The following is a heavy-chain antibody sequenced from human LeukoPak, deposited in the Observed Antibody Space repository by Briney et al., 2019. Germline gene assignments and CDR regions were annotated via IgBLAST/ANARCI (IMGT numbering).Heavy chain of an antibody. CDR3: ARDRIQLWLRGDAFDI. D-gene: IGHD5-18*01. J-gene: IGHJ3*02. V-gene: IGHV1-8*01. CDR1: GYTFTSYD. CDR2: MNLNSGNT. Sequence: ASVKVSCKASGYTFTSYDINWVRQATGQGLEWMGWMNLNSGNTGYAQKFQGRVTMTRNTSISTAYMELSSLRSEDTAVYYCARDRIQLWLRGDAFDIWGQGTMVTVSS.